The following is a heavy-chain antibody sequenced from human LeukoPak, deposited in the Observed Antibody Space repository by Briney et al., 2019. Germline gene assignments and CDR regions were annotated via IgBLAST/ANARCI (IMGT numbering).Heavy chain of an antibody. CDR1: GFTFSSYS. CDR3: ARVPDGDYGYWFDP. Sequence: PGGSLRLSCAASGFTFSSYSMNWVRQAPGKGLERVSVIYSGGSTYYADSVKGRFTISRDNSKNTLYLQMNSLRAEDTAVYYCARVPDGDYGYWFDPWGQGTLVTVSS. D-gene: IGHD4-17*01. V-gene: IGHV3-53*01. J-gene: IGHJ5*02. CDR2: IYSGGST.